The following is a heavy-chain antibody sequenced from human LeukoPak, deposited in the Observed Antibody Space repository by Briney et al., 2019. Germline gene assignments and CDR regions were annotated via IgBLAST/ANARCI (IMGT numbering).Heavy chain of an antibody. V-gene: IGHV3-48*03. CDR3: ARGGWNYVFNY. J-gene: IGHJ4*02. CDR1: GFTFNTYE. CDR2: IPSSGSTI. Sequence: HPGGSLRLSCAASGFTFNTYEMNWVRQAPGKGLEWLAYIPSSGSTIYYADYVKGRFTISRDNAKNSLYLQMNSLRAEDTAVYYCARGGWNYVFNYWGQGPLVTVSS. D-gene: IGHD1-7*01.